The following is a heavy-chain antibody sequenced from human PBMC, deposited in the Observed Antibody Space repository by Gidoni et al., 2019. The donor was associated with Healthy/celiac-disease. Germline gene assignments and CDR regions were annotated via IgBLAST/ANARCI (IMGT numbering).Heavy chain of an antibody. CDR1: GGSFSGYY. CDR2: INHSGST. Sequence: QVQLQQWGAGLLKPSETLSLTCAVYGGSFSGYYWSCIRQPPGKGLEWIGEINHSGSTNYTPSLKSRVTISVDTSKNQFSLKLSSVTAADTAVYYCARGHGYITIFGVVIIGYFDYWGQGTLVTVSS. V-gene: IGHV4-34*01. D-gene: IGHD3-3*01. CDR3: ARGHGYITIFGVVIIGYFDY. J-gene: IGHJ4*02.